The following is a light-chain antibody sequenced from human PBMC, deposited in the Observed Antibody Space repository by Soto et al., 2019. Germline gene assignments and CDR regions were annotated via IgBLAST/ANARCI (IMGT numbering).Light chain of an antibody. V-gene: IGLV2-14*01. CDR3: SSYTSSSTVV. CDR2: DVS. CDR1: SSDVGGYNY. Sequence: QSALTQPASVSGSPGQSITISCTGTSSDVGGYNYVSWYQQHPGKYPKLLIYDVSNRPSGVSNRFSGSKSGNPASLTISGLQAEDEADYYCSSYTSSSTVVFGGGTKLTVL. J-gene: IGLJ2*01.